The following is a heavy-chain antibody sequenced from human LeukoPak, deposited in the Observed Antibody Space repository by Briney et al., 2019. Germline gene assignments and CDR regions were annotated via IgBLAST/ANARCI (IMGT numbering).Heavy chain of an antibody. CDR3: ARESLSDYVDY. D-gene: IGHD3-16*01. Sequence: SETLSLTCTVSGGSISSYYWSWIRQPPGKGLEWIGYIYYSGSTNYNPSLKSRVTISVDTSKNQFSLKLSSVTAADTAVYYCARESLSDYVDYWGQGTLVTVSS. CDR1: GGSISSYY. CDR2: IYYSGST. V-gene: IGHV4-59*12. J-gene: IGHJ4*02.